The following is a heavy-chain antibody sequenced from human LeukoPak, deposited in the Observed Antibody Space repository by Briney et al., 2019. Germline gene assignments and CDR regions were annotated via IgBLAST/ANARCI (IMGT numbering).Heavy chain of an antibody. CDR2: INPNSGGT. CDR3: ARLGTYNWNDDGFGDY. J-gene: IGHJ4*02. CDR1: GYTFTGYY. V-gene: IGHV1-2*02. Sequence: EASVKVSCKASGYTFTGYYMHWVRQAPGQGLEWMGWINPNSGGTNYAQKFQGRVTKTRDTSISTAYMELSRLRSDDTAVYYCARLGTYNWNDDGFGDYWGQGTLVTVSS. D-gene: IGHD1-1*01.